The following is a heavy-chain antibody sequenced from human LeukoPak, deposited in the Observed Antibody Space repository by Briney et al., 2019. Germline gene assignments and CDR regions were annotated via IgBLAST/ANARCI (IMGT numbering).Heavy chain of an antibody. V-gene: IGHV4-4*09. CDR3: ARLGIVGATTLGTAFDI. Sequence: SETLSLTCTVSGGSTSSYYWGWIRQPPGKGLEWIGYIYTSGSTNYNPSLKSRVTISVDTSKNQFSLKLGSVTAADTAVYYCARLGIVGATTLGTAFDIWGQGTMVTVSS. D-gene: IGHD1-26*01. CDR1: GGSTSSYY. J-gene: IGHJ3*02. CDR2: IYTSGST.